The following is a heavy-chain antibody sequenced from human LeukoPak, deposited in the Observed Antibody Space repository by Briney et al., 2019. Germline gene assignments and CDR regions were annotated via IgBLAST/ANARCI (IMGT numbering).Heavy chain of an antibody. Sequence: ASVKVSCKASGYTFTSYYMHWVRQAPGQGIEWMGIISPSGGSTTYAQKFQGRVTMTRDISTSTVYMELSSLRSEDTAVYYCARDRDVYLPDYWGQGTLVTVSS. CDR2: ISPSGGST. CDR3: ARDRDVYLPDY. V-gene: IGHV1-46*01. D-gene: IGHD5-24*01. J-gene: IGHJ4*02. CDR1: GYTFTSYY.